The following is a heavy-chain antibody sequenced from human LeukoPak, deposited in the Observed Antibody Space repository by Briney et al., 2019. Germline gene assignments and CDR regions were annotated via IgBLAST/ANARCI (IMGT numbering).Heavy chain of an antibody. Sequence: ASVKVSCKASGYNLDNYGITWVRQAPGQGLEWMGWMSGYNGNTKYAQKFQGRVTMTTENSTNTVYIELRSLTSDDAAVDYCARSESGSWYHLFDPWGQGTLVTVSS. V-gene: IGHV1-18*01. J-gene: IGHJ5*02. CDR2: MSGYNGNT. D-gene: IGHD6-13*01. CDR3: ARSESGSWYHLFDP. CDR1: GYNLDNYG.